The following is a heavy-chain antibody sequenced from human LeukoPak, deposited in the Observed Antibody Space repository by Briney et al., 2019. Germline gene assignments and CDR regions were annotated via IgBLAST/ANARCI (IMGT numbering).Heavy chain of an antibody. D-gene: IGHD3-3*01. CDR1: GYTFTSYY. CDR3: AREAYYDFWSGYPYYFDY. CDR2: INPSGGST. Sequence: AASVKVSCKASGYTFTSYYMHWVRQAPGQGLEWMGIINPSGGSTSHAQKFQGRVTMTRDTSTSTVYMELSSLRSEDTAVYYCAREAYYDFWSGYPYYFDYWGQGTLVTVSS. V-gene: IGHV1-46*01. J-gene: IGHJ4*02.